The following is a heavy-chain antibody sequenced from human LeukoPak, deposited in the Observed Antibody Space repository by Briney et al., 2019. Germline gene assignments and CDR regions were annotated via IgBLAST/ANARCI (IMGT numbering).Heavy chain of an antibody. Sequence: PSETLSLTCTVSGVSISSSNSYWGWIRQAPGKGLEWVSAISGSGGSTYYADSVKGRFTISRDNSKNTLYLQMNSLRAEDTAVYYCARAASWFTMVRGEYNWFDPWGQGTLVTVSS. CDR3: ARAASWFTMVRGEYNWFDP. D-gene: IGHD3-10*01. CDR1: GVSISSSNSY. V-gene: IGHV3-23*01. J-gene: IGHJ5*02. CDR2: ISGSGGST.